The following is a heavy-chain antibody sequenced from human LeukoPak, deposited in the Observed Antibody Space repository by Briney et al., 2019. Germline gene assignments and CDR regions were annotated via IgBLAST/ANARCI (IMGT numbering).Heavy chain of an antibody. Sequence: GGSLRLSCAASGFTFSSYAMHWVRQAPGKGLEWVAVISYDGSNKYYADSVKGRFTISRDNSKDTLYLQMNSLRAEDTAVYYCASLWFGDTDLDYWGQGTLVTVSS. J-gene: IGHJ4*02. CDR2: ISYDGSNK. CDR1: GFTFSSYA. D-gene: IGHD3-10*01. V-gene: IGHV3-30-3*01. CDR3: ASLWFGDTDLDY.